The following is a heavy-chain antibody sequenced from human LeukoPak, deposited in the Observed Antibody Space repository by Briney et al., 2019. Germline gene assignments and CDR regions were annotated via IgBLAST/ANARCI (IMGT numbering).Heavy chain of an antibody. J-gene: IGHJ4*02. CDR2: IVVGSGNT. Sequence: GASVKVSRKASGFTFINSAMQWVRQARGQRLEWIGWIVVGSGNTNYAQKFQERVTITRDMSTSTAYMELSSLRSEDTAVYYCEADDLSTGYWGQGTLVTVSS. V-gene: IGHV1-58*02. CDR1: GFTFINSA. CDR3: EADDLSTGY. D-gene: IGHD5/OR15-5a*01.